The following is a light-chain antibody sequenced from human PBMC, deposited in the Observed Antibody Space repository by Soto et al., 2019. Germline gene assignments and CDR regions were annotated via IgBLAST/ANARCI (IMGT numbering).Light chain of an antibody. CDR2: GAS. CDR1: QNINSY. V-gene: IGKV3-20*01. J-gene: IGKJ1*01. Sequence: EIVLTQSPATLSLSPGERATLSCRASQNINSYLAWYQQKPGQAPRLLIYGASNRATGIPDRFSGSGSGTDFTLTISRLEPEDFAVYYCQQYGSSGTFGQGTKVDI. CDR3: QQYGSSGT.